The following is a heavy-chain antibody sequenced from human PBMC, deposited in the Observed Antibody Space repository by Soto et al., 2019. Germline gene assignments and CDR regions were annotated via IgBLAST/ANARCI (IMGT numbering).Heavy chain of an antibody. Sequence: SETLSLTCTVSGGSISSYYWSWIRQPPGKGLEWIGYIYYSWSTNYNPSLKSRVTISVDTSKNQFSLKLSSVTAADTAVYYCAGDGSGSSFYFDYWGQGTLVTVSS. CDR2: IYYSWST. V-gene: IGHV4-59*01. J-gene: IGHJ4*02. D-gene: IGHD3-10*01. CDR3: AGDGSGSSFYFDY. CDR1: GGSISSYY.